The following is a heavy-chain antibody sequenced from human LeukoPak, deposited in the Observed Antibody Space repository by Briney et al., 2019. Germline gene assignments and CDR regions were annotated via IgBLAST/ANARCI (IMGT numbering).Heavy chain of an antibody. J-gene: IGHJ5*02. CDR3: ARDSSGWYPWFDP. Sequence: GGSLRLSCAASGFTFSSYSMNWVRQAPGKGLEWVSYISSSSSTIYYADSVKGRFTISRDNAENSLYLQMNSLRAEDTAVYYCARDSSGWYPWFDPWGQGTLVTVSS. D-gene: IGHD6-19*01. CDR2: ISSSSSTI. V-gene: IGHV3-48*01. CDR1: GFTFSSYS.